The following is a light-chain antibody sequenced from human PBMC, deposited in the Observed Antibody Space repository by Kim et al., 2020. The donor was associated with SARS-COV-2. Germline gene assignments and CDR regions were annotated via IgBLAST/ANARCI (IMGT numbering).Light chain of an antibody. V-gene: IGKV4-1*01. Sequence: NRTYLTWYQQKTGQSPKVLISWASTRESGVPDRFSGSGSETDFTLTISNMQAEDVAVYYCHQYYSAFWTFGQGTKVDIK. J-gene: IGKJ1*01. CDR2: WAS. CDR1: NRTY. CDR3: HQYYSAFWT.